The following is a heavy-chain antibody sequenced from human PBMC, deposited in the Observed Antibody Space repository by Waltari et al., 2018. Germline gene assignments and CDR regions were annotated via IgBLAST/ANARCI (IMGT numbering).Heavy chain of an antibody. CDR3: ARLAHHGVSGGDF. D-gene: IGHD3-10*01. Sequence: QVQLVQSGAEVKKPGASVKVSCKASGYTFIINAINWVRQAPGQGLEWMGWISAYDGSTEYAQIFQGRISMTTDTSTRTAYMELRGLTSDDSAVYYCARLAHHGVSGGDFWGQGTLVTVSS. V-gene: IGHV1-18*04. CDR2: ISAYDGST. CDR1: GYTFIINA. J-gene: IGHJ4*02.